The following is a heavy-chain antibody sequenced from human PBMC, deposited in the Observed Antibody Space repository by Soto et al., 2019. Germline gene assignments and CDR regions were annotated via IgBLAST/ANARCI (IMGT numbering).Heavy chain of an antibody. D-gene: IGHD3-3*01. CDR1: GYTFTSYA. CDR2: INAGNGNT. Sequence: EASVKVSCKASGYTFTSYAMHWVRQAPGQRLEWMGWINAGNGNTKYSQKFQGRVTITRDTSASTAYMELSSLRSEDTAVYYCARTSVTIFGVVITNWFDPWGQGTLVTVSS. V-gene: IGHV1-3*01. J-gene: IGHJ5*02. CDR3: ARTSVTIFGVVITNWFDP.